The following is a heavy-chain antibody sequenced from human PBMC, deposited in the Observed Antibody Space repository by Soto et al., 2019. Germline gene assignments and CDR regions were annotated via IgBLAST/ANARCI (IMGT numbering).Heavy chain of an antibody. CDR2: IWYDGSNK. CDR1: GFTFSSYG. V-gene: IGHV3-33*01. CDR3: ARGSRLVVPAAMIDY. D-gene: IGHD2-2*01. J-gene: IGHJ4*02. Sequence: GGSLRLSCAASGFTFSSYGMHWVRQAPGKGLEWVAVIWYDGSNKYYADSVKGRFTISRDNSKNTLYLQMNSLRAEDTAVYYCARGSRLVVPAAMIDYWGQGTLVTVSS.